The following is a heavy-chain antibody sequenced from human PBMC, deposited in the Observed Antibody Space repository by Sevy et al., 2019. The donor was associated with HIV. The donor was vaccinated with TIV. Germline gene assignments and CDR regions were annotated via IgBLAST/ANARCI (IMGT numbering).Heavy chain of an antibody. CDR1: GFTFSSYS. CDR3: ARERNIYDSSGYYFHFDY. D-gene: IGHD3-22*01. V-gene: IGHV3-48*02. CDR2: ISSSSSTI. J-gene: IGHJ4*02. Sequence: QLGGSLRLSCAASGFTFSSYSMNWVRQAPGKGLEWVSYISSSSSTIYYADSVKGRFTISRDNAKNSLYLQMNSLRDEETAVYYCARERNIYDSSGYYFHFDYWGQGTLVTVSS.